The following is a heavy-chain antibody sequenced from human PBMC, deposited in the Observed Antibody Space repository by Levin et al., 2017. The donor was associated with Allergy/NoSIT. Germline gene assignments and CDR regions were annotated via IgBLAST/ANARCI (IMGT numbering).Heavy chain of an antibody. V-gene: IGHV3-23*01. J-gene: IGHJ4*02. Sequence: GASVKVSCVASGFTFSSSAMSWFRQAPGKGLEWVSAISRTGDFTLYSDSVKGRFTISRDDSRNTLYVQMSSLRDEDTAVYYCAKGGKQLAYSFDYWGQGVLVTVSS. D-gene: IGHD1-1*01. CDR1: GFTFSSSA. CDR2: ISRTGDFT. CDR3: AKGGKQLAYSFDY.